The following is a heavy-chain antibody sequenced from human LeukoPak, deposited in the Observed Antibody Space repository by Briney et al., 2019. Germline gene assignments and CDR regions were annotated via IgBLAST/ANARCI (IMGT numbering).Heavy chain of an antibody. CDR1: GFTFSPHA. CDR3: AKDVMVTIFGVVTAFDY. D-gene: IGHD3-3*01. V-gene: IGHV3-30-3*01. CDR2: ISSDGSDK. Sequence: GGSLRLSCAASGFTFSPHAMHWVRQAPGKGLKWVAVISSDGSDKYYADSVQGRFTISRDNSKNTLYLQMNSLRAEDTAVYYCAKDVMVTIFGVVTAFDYWGQGTLVTVSS. J-gene: IGHJ4*02.